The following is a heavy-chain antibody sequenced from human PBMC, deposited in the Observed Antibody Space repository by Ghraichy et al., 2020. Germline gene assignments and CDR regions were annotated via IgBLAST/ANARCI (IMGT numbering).Heavy chain of an antibody. V-gene: IGHV3-30*04. D-gene: IGHD6-19*01. Sequence: GESLNISCAASGFTFSSYAMHWVRQAPGKGLEWVAVISYDGSNKYYADSVKGRFTISRDNSKNTLYLQMNSLRAEDTAVYYCARPHEQWLAKNAFDIWGQGTMVTVSS. J-gene: IGHJ3*02. CDR2: ISYDGSNK. CDR1: GFTFSSYA. CDR3: ARPHEQWLAKNAFDI.